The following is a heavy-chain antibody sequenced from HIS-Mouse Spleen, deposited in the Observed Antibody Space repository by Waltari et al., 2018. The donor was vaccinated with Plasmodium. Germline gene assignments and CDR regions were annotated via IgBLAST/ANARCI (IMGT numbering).Heavy chain of an antibody. Sequence: EVQLVESGGGLVQPGGSMRLSCAASGCTFSGYGMIWGRQDPGKGLEWVANIKQDGSEKYYVDSVKGRFTISRDNAKNSLYLQMNSLRAEDTAVYYCASSWYWYFDLWGRGTLVTVSS. CDR1: GCTFSGYG. CDR3: ASSWYWYFDL. CDR2: IKQDGSEK. J-gene: IGHJ2*01. D-gene: IGHD6-13*01. V-gene: IGHV3-7*01.